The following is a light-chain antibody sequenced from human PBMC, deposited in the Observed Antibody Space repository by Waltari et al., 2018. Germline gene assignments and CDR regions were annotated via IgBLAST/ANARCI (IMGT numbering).Light chain of an antibody. Sequence: DIVMTQSPDSLAVSLGERATINCKSSQTISYSSNTTNYLAWYQKKPGQPPRLLISWASSRESGVPARFSGSGSGTDFTLTISSLQVEDVAIYYCQQYYSVPLTFGQGTKVGIK. J-gene: IGKJ1*01. CDR3: QQYYSVPLT. CDR1: QTISYSSNTTNY. CDR2: WAS. V-gene: IGKV4-1*01.